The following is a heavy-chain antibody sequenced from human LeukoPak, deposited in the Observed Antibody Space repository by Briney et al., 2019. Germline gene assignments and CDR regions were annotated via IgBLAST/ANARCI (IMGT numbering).Heavy chain of an antibody. CDR3: ARVGGIYDYVWGGYRHDPFDI. D-gene: IGHD3-16*02. Sequence: SETLSLTCTVSGGSINSNTYYWGWIRQSPGKGLEWIGSIYYSGSTYYNPSLKSRVTISIDTSKNQFSLKVSSVTAADTAVYYCARVGGIYDYVWGGYRHDPFDIWGQGTMVTVSS. CDR1: GGSINSNTYY. CDR2: IYYSGST. V-gene: IGHV4-39*07. J-gene: IGHJ3*02.